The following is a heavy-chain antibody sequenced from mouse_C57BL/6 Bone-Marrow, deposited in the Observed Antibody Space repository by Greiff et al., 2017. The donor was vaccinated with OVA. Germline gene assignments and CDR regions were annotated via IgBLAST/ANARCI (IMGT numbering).Heavy chain of an antibody. CDR2: SRNKANDYTT. CDR1: GFTFSDFY. Sequence: EVHLVESGGGLVQSGRSLRLSCATSGFTFSDFYMEWVRQAPGKGLEWIAASRNKANDYTTEYSASVKGRFIVSRDTSQSILYLQMNALRAEDTAIYYCARDYAMDYWSQGTSVTVSS. V-gene: IGHV7-1*01. J-gene: IGHJ4*01. CDR3: ARDYAMDY.